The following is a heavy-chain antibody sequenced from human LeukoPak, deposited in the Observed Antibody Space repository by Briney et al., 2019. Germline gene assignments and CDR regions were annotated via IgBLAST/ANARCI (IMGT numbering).Heavy chain of an antibody. Sequence: GGSLRLSCAASGFTFSSYSMNWVRQAPGKGLEWVSSISSSSGYIYYADSVKGRFTISRDNANNSLYLQMNSPRVEDTAVYYCVRDQISGYDYVRYYYGMDVWGQGTTVAVS. J-gene: IGHJ6*02. CDR1: GFTFSSYS. D-gene: IGHD5-12*01. CDR3: VRDQISGYDYVRYYYGMDV. V-gene: IGHV3-21*01. CDR2: ISSSSGYI.